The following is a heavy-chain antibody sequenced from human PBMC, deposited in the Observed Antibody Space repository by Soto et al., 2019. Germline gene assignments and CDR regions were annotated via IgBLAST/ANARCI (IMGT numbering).Heavy chain of an antibody. D-gene: IGHD1-7*01. CDR3: ARDSLYNWNYVDYYGMDV. J-gene: IGHJ6*02. Sequence: GESLKISCKGSGYSFTSYWIAWVRQMPGKGLEWMGIIYPANSDTTYSPSFQGQVTISADKSIATAYLQWSSLKASDTAVYYCARDSLYNWNYVDYYGMDVWGQGTTVTVS. CDR2: IYPANSDT. V-gene: IGHV5-51*01. CDR1: GYSFTSYW.